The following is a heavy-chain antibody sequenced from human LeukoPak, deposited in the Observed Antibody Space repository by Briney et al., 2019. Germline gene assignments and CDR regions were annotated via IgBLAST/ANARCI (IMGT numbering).Heavy chain of an antibody. CDR1: GFTVSSYY. D-gene: IGHD6-19*01. CDR3: AGDKTTGGWYEIDY. V-gene: IGHV3-53*01. CDR2: ISNEGGT. Sequence: GSLRPSCAASGFTVSSYYMSWVRQAPGKGLESVSVISNEGGTYYADSVKGRFTISRDNSKNTVYLQMNSLRAEDTAVYYCAGDKTTGGWYEIDYWGQGTLVTVSS. J-gene: IGHJ4*02.